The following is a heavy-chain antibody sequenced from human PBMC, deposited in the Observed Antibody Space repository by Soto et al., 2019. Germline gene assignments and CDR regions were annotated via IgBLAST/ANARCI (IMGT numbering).Heavy chain of an antibody. J-gene: IGHJ6*02. Sequence: QVQLVESGGGVVQPGRSLRLSCAASGFTFSSYGMHWVRQAPGNGLEWVAVISYNGSNKYYADSVKGRFTISRDNSKNTLYLQMNNLRAEDTAVYYCARGSSRGWFGELFFRLAMDVWGQGTTVTVSS. V-gene: IGHV3-30-3*01. CDR3: ARGSSRGWFGELFFRLAMDV. CDR2: ISYNGSNK. D-gene: IGHD3-10*01. CDR1: GFTFSSYG.